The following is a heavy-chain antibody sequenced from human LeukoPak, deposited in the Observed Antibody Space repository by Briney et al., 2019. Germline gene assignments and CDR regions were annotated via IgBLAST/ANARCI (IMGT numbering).Heavy chain of an antibody. CDR3: ARDSYGDYVPGYFDY. Sequence: SVKVSCKASGGTFSSYAISWVRQAPGQGLEWMGRIIPIFGTANYAQKFQGRVTTTTDESTSTAYMELSSLRSEDTAVYYCARDSYGDYVPGYFDYWGQGTLVTVSS. V-gene: IGHV1-69*05. D-gene: IGHD4-17*01. J-gene: IGHJ4*02. CDR2: IIPIFGTA. CDR1: GGTFSSYA.